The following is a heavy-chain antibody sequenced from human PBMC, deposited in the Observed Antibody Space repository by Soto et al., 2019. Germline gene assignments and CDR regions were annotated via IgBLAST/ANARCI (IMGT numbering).Heavy chain of an antibody. J-gene: IGHJ4*02. CDR2: IYYSGST. Sequence: PGGSLRLSCAASGFTFSSYAMSWVRQPPGKGLEWIGYIYYSGSTNYNPSLKSRVTISVDTSKNQFSLKLTSVTAADTAVYYCARDKITGLFDYWGQGTLVTVSS. CDR3: ARDKITGLFDY. CDR1: GFTFSSYA. D-gene: IGHD2-8*02. V-gene: IGHV4-59*12.